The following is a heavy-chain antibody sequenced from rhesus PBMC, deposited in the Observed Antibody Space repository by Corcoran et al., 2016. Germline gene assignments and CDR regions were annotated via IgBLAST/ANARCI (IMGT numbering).Heavy chain of an antibody. Sequence: QVQLQESGPGLVKPSETLSLTCAVSGYSISSGYYWGWIRQPPGKGLEYIGYISGSSGSTDYNPSLKSRVTISKDTSKNQFSLKLSSVTAADTAVYYCARHLAAGWLYYWGQGVLVTVSS. CDR1: GYSISSGYY. CDR2: ISGSSGST. D-gene: IGHD6-13*01. V-gene: IGHV4-99*01. CDR3: ARHLAAGWLYY. J-gene: IGHJ4*01.